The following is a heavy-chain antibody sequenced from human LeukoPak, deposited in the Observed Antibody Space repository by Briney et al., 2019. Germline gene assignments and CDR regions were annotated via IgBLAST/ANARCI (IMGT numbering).Heavy chain of an antibody. Sequence: GGSLRLSCAASGFTFSSYSMNWVRQAPGKGLEWVSSISSSSSYIYYADSVKGRFTISRDNAKNSLYLQMNSLRAEDTAVYDCARETAAADYFDYWGQGTLVTVSS. CDR1: GFTFSSYS. D-gene: IGHD6-13*01. CDR3: ARETAAADYFDY. CDR2: ISSSSSYI. J-gene: IGHJ4*02. V-gene: IGHV3-21*01.